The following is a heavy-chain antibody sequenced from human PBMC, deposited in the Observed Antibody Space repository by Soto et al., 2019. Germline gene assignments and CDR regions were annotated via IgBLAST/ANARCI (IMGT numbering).Heavy chain of an antibody. D-gene: IGHD3-22*01. J-gene: IGHJ4*02. CDR1: GGTFSSYA. CDR3: ARTPPYYDSSGYYYDY. Sequence: SVKVSCKASGGTFSSYAISWVRQAPGQGLEWMGGIIPIFGTANYAQKFQGRVTITADESTSTAYMELSSLRSEDTAVYYCARTPPYYDSSGYYYDYWGQGTLVTVSS. V-gene: IGHV1-69*13. CDR2: IIPIFGTA.